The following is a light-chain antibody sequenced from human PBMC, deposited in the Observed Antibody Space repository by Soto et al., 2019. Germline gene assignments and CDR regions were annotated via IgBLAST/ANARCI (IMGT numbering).Light chain of an antibody. CDR1: QGISTY. V-gene: IGKV1-12*01. CDR3: QQAISFPIT. J-gene: IGKJ5*01. Sequence: DIQMTQSPSCVSASIGDRVSITCLASQGISTYLGWYQQKPGKAPKLLIYAASSLQTGVPSRFSGSGSGTDFTLTISSLQPEDFGTYYCQQAISFPITFGQGTRLEIK. CDR2: AAS.